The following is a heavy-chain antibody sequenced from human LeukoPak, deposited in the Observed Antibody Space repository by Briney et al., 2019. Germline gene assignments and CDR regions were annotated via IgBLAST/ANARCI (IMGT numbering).Heavy chain of an antibody. Sequence: GGSLRLSCAASGFTFSSYGMSWVRQAPGKGLEWVSAISGSGGSTYYADSVKGRFTISRDNSKNTLYLQMNSLRAEDTAVYYCAKSSGRYKGLDYWGQGTLDTVSS. CDR2: ISGSGGST. D-gene: IGHD6-19*01. CDR1: GFTFSSYG. CDR3: AKSSGRYKGLDY. J-gene: IGHJ4*02. V-gene: IGHV3-23*01.